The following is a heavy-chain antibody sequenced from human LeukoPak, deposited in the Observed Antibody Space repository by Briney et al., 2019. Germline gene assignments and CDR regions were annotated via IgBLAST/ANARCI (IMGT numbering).Heavy chain of an antibody. Sequence: SETLSLTCAVSGGSISSGGYSWSWIRQPPGRGLEWIGYIYHSGSTYYNPSLKSRVTISVDRSKNQFSLKLSSVTAADTAVYYCARSSFGVVIGFDYWGQGTLVTVSS. CDR2: IYHSGST. D-gene: IGHD3-3*01. CDR3: ARSSFGVVIGFDY. J-gene: IGHJ4*02. V-gene: IGHV4-30-2*01. CDR1: GGSISSGGYS.